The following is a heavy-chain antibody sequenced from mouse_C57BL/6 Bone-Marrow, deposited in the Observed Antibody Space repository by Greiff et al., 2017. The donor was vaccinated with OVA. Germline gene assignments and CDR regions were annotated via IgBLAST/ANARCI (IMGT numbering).Heavy chain of an antibody. CDR1: GYSFTGYY. CDR3: ARRHDFDY. CDR2: INPSTGGT. V-gene: IGHV1-42*01. J-gene: IGHJ2*01. D-gene: IGHD3-1*01. Sequence: VQLQQSGPELVKPGASVKISCKASGYSFTGYYMNWVKQSPEKSLEWIGEINPSTGGTTYNQKFKAKATLTVDKSSSTAYMQLKRLTSEDSAVYYWARRHDFDYWGQGTTLTVSS.